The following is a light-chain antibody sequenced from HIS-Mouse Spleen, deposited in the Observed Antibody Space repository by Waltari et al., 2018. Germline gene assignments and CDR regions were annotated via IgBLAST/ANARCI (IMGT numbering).Light chain of an antibody. V-gene: IGLV2-14*03. CDR2: DVS. CDR3: SSYTSSSFNVV. CDR1: SSDVGGYNY. Sequence: QSALTQPASVSGSPGQSITISCTGTSSDVGGYNYVSWYQQHPGKAPKLMIYDVSTRPAGVSNRFSGAKSGNTASLTMSGLQAEDEAEYYCSSYTSSSFNVVFGGGTKLTVL. J-gene: IGLJ2*01.